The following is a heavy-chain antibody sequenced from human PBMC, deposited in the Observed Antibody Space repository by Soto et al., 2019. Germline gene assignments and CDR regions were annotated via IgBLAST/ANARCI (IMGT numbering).Heavy chain of an antibody. J-gene: IGHJ6*02. CDR3: ARVSKGSSWSKKYYYYGMDV. D-gene: IGHD6-13*01. CDR1: GFTFSNYG. CDR2: IRYNGGSK. Sequence: TGGSLRLSCAASGFTFSNYGMSWVRQAPGKGLEWVSSIRYNGGSKYYADSVKGRFTISRDNSKNTLYLQMNSLRAEDTAVYYCARVSKGSSWSKKYYYYGMDVRGQGTTVTVSS. V-gene: IGHV3-23*01.